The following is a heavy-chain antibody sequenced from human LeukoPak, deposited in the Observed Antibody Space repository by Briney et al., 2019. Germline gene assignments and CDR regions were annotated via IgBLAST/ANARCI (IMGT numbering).Heavy chain of an antibody. J-gene: IGHJ4*02. Sequence: GGSLRLSCVASGFTFSTFAMSWVRQAPGKGLEWVSGIGNTETYYADSMKGRFTISRDNSKNTIYLHMNNLRAEDTALYYCAKDGQAFNSNWDYFDSWGQGTLVTVSS. D-gene: IGHD7-27*01. V-gene: IGHV3-23*01. CDR1: GFTFSTFA. CDR3: AKDGQAFNSNWDYFDS. CDR2: IGNTET.